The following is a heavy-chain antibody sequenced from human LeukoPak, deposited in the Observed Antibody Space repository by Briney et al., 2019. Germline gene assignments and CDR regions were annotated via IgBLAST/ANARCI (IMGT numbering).Heavy chain of an antibody. J-gene: IGHJ6*03. CDR2: INPNSGGT. V-gene: IGHV1-2*02. CDR3: ARDAQWLVHDYYYYYMDV. CDR1: GGTFSSYA. Sequence: ASVKVSCKASGGTFSSYAISWVRQAPGQGLEWMGWINPNSGGTNYAQKFQGRVTMTRDTSISTAYMELSRLRSDDTAVYYCARDAQWLVHDYYYYYMDVWGKGTTVTISS. D-gene: IGHD6-19*01.